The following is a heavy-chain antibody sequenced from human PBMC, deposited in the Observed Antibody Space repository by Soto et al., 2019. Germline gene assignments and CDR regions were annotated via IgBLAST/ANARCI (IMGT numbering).Heavy chain of an antibody. CDR1: GFTFSSYA. Sequence: LRLSCAASGFTFSSYAMSWVRQAPGKGLEWVSAISGSGGSTYYADSVKGRFTISRDNSKNTLYLQMNSLRAEDTAVYYCAKDFYDSSGYYPFDYWGQGTLVTVSS. CDR3: AKDFYDSSGYYPFDY. CDR2: ISGSGGST. J-gene: IGHJ4*02. D-gene: IGHD3-22*01. V-gene: IGHV3-23*01.